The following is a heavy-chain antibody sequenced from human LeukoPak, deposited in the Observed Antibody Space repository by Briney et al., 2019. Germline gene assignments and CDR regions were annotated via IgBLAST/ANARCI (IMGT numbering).Heavy chain of an antibody. V-gene: IGHV5-51*01. CDR1: GYSINNYW. CDR3: ARQEYCSGASCYTWFDP. Sequence: GESLKISCKGSGYSINNYWIAWVRQMSGKGLEWMGIIYPADSDIRYSPSFQGQVTISADKSISTAYLQWNSLKASDTAMYYCARQEYCSGASCYTWFDPWGQGTLVTVSS. J-gene: IGHJ5*02. D-gene: IGHD2-15*01. CDR2: IYPADSDI.